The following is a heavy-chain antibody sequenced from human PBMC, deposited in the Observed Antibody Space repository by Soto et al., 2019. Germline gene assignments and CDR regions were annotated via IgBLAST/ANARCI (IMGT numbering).Heavy chain of an antibody. CDR1: AFPISTFW. D-gene: IGHD3-10*01. J-gene: IGHJ4*02. CDR3: ARVRPGNYRDY. CDR2: IKEDGSEK. Sequence: GGSLSLSCSASAFPISTFWMDWGRQAPGKGLEWVAKIKEDGSEKYYADSVKGRFIISRDNARNSVYLQMNSLRAEDTAVYYCARVRPGNYRDYWGQGTLVTFSS. V-gene: IGHV3-7*03.